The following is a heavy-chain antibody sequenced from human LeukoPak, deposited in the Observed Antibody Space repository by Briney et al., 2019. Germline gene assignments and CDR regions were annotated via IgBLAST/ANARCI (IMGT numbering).Heavy chain of an antibody. D-gene: IGHD6-13*01. CDR3: ASRSSSWPFDY. CDR1: GGSFSGYY. J-gene: IGHJ4*02. CDR2: INHSGST. V-gene: IGHV4-34*01. Sequence: SETLSLTCAVYGGSFSGYYWSWIRQPPGKGLEWIGEINHSGSTNYNPSLKSRVTISVDTSKNQFSLKLSSVTAADTAVHYCASRSSSWPFDYWGQGTLVTVSS.